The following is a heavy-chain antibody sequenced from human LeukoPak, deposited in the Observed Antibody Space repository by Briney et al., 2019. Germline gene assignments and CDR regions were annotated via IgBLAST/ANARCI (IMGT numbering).Heavy chain of an antibody. CDR1: GDSIGSGGYY. Sequence: SETLSLTCTVSGDSIGSGGYYWTWIRQHPGTGLEWIGYIYYSGSPNYNPSLKSRVTISVDTSKNQFSLKLSSVTAADTAVYYCARESPVHYYGSGSSFDYWGQGTLVTVSS. D-gene: IGHD3-10*01. CDR3: ARESPVHYYGSGSSFDY. J-gene: IGHJ4*02. CDR2: IYYSGSP. V-gene: IGHV4-31*03.